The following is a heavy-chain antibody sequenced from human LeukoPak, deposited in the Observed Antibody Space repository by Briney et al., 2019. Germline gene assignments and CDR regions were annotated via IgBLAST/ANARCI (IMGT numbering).Heavy chain of an antibody. CDR3: ARGGNGIAAAGIYNTDY. Sequence: KPGRSLRLSCAASGYTFTGYYMHWVRQAPGQGLEWMGWINPNSGGTNYAQKFQGRVTMTRDTSISTAYMELSRLRSDDTAVYYCARGGNGIAAAGIYNTDYWGQGTLVTVSS. V-gene: IGHV1-2*02. CDR1: GYTFTGYY. CDR2: INPNSGGT. D-gene: IGHD6-13*01. J-gene: IGHJ4*02.